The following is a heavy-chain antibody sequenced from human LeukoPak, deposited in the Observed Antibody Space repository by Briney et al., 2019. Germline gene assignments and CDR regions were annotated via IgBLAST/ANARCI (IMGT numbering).Heavy chain of an antibody. CDR1: GGSIGSGSYY. J-gene: IGHJ3*02. V-gene: IGHV4-61*02. CDR2: IYTSGST. Sequence: PSETLSLTCTVSGGSIGSGSYYWSWIRQPAGKGLEWIGRIYTSGSTNYNPSLKSRVTISVDTSKNQFSLKLSSVTAADTAVYYCARSTVTSSGDAFDIWGQGTMVTVSS. CDR3: ARSTVTSSGDAFDI. D-gene: IGHD4-17*01.